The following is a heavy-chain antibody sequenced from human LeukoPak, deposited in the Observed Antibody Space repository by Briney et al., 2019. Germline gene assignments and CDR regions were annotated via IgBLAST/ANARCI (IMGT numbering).Heavy chain of an antibody. D-gene: IGHD3-16*01. J-gene: IGHJ4*02. CDR2: IRSKAYGGTT. V-gene: IGHV3-49*05. CDR3: TRGVGVY. Sequence: KSGRSLRLSCTASGFTFGDYAVTWLRQAPGKGLEWVGLIRSKAYGGTTEYAASVKGRFTISRDDSKSIAYLQMNSLKIEDTAVYYCTRGVGVYWGQGTLVTVSS. CDR1: GFTFGDYA.